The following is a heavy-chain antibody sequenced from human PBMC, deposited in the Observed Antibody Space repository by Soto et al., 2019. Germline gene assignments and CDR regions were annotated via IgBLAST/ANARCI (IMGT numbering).Heavy chain of an antibody. CDR1: GFTFNSYS. CDR3: VRDAGSLGY. CDR2: ITSGSSTI. D-gene: IGHD3-10*01. J-gene: IGHJ4*02. V-gene: IGHV3-48*01. Sequence: EVQLVESGGGLVQPGGSLRLSCVVSGFTFNSYSMDWVRQAPGKGLEWVSYITSGSSTIHYADSVKGRFTISRDNAKNSVFLQMNSLGVEDTAVYYCVRDAGSLGYWCQGTLVTVSS.